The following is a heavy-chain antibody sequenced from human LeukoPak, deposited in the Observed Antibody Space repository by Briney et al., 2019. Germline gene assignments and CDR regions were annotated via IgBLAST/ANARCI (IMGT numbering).Heavy chain of an antibody. V-gene: IGHV4-59*01. Sequence: PSETLSLTCTVSGGSISSYYWSWIRQPPGKGLEWIGYIYYSGSTNYNPSLKSRVTISVDTSKNQFSLKLSSVTAADTAVYYCARENYYGSGSYYRGLIFDPWGQGTLVTVSS. CDR2: IYYSGST. D-gene: IGHD3-10*01. CDR3: ARENYYGSGSYYRGLIFDP. J-gene: IGHJ5*02. CDR1: GGSISSYY.